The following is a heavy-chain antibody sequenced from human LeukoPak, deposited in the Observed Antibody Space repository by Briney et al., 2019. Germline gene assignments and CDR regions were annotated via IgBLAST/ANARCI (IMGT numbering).Heavy chain of an antibody. Sequence: TGGSLRLSCAASGFTFSSYSMNWVRQAPGKGLEWVSSISSSSSYIYYADSVKGRFTISRDNAKNSLYLQMNSLRAEDTAVYYCAGAQQWLGWFDPWGQGTLVTVSS. CDR1: GFTFSSYS. V-gene: IGHV3-21*01. CDR2: ISSSSSYI. D-gene: IGHD6-19*01. CDR3: AGAQQWLGWFDP. J-gene: IGHJ5*02.